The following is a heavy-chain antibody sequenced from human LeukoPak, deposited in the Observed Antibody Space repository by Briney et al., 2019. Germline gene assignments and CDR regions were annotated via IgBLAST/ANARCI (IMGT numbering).Heavy chain of an antibody. CDR2: INGDGSIT. CDR3: RYGSSSGDY. J-gene: IGHJ4*02. V-gene: IGHV3-74*01. CDR1: GFTFSTSW. D-gene: IGHD6-6*01. Sequence: GGSLRLSCAASGFTFSTSWMNWVRQAPGKGRVWVSRINGDGSITTYADSVKGRFSISRDNAKNALSLQMNSLRAEDTAVYYCRYGSSSGDYWGQGTLVTVSS.